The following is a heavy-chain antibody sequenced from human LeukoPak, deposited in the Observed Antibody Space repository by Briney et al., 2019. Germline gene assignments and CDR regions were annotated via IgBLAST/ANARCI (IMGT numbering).Heavy chain of an antibody. Sequence: ASVKVSCKASGYTFTSYDINWVRQATGQGLEWMGWMNPNSGNTGYAQKFQGRVTMTRNTSISTAYMELSSLRSEDTAVYYCARGDTMIVTDAFDIWGKGQWSPSLQ. CDR3: ARGDTMIVTDAFDI. CDR1: GYTFTSYD. D-gene: IGHD3-22*01. J-gene: IGHJ3*02. V-gene: IGHV1-8*01. CDR2: MNPNSGNT.